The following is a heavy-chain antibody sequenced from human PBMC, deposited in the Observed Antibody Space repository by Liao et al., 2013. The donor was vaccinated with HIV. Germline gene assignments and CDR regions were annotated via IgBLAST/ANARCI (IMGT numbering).Heavy chain of an antibody. CDR3: ARESTLIRWFDP. J-gene: IGHJ5*02. D-gene: IGHD2-2*01. Sequence: QLQLQESGPGLVKPSEPLSLTCTVSGGSINPYYWSWIRKSAGKGLEWIGRIYTSGSTNYNPSLKSRVTISVDTSKNQFSLKLSSVTAADTAVYYCARESTLIRWFDPWGQGTLVTVSS. CDR2: IYTSGST. V-gene: IGHV4-4*07. CDR1: GGSINPYY.